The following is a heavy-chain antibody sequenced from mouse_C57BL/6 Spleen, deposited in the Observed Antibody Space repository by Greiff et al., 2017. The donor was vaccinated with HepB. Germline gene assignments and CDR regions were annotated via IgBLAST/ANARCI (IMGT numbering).Heavy chain of an antibody. D-gene: IGHD1-1*02. CDR2: IYPSDSET. Sequence: QVQLQQPGAELVRPGSSVKLSCKASGYTFTSYWMDWVKQRPGQGLEWIGNIYPSDSETHYNQKFKDKATLTVDKSSNTAYMQLSSLTSEDSAVYCCARRGNYAYAYWGQGTLVTVSA. J-gene: IGHJ3*01. CDR3: ARRGNYAYAY. CDR1: GYTFTSYW. V-gene: IGHV1-61*01.